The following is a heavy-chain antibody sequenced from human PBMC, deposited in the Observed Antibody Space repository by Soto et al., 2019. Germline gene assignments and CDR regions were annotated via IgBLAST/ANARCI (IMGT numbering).Heavy chain of an antibody. CDR1: GFSLSTSGVG. D-gene: IGHD3-3*01. V-gene: IGHV2-5*01. CDR3: AHGMENYDFWSGYYSSTWFDP. J-gene: IGHJ5*02. Sequence: GSGPTLVNPTQTLTLTCTFSGFSLSTSGVGVGWIRQPPGKALEWLALIYWNDDKRYSPSLKSRLTITKDTSKNQVVLTMTNMDPVDTATYYCAHGMENYDFWSGYYSSTWFDPWGQGTLVTVSS. CDR2: IYWNDDK.